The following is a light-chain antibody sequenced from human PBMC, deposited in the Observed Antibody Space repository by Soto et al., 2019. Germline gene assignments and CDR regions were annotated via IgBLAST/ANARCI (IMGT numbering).Light chain of an antibody. V-gene: IGKV3-20*01. CDR2: AAS. CDR3: QHYDGSPLT. J-gene: IGKJ1*01. CDR1: RSVSSYY. Sequence: EVVLTQSPGTLSLSPGERATLPCRASRSVSSYYVAWYQQKPGQAPRLLIYAASSRATGIPDRFSGSGSGTDFTLTISRLEPEDFAVYYCQHYDGSPLTFGQGTKVDVK.